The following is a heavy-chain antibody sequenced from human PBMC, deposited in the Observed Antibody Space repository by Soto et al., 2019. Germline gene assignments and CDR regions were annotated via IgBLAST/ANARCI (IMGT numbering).Heavy chain of an antibody. CDR2: IYYSGST. Sequence: NPSETLSLTCTVSGGSISSSSYYWGWIRQPPGKGLEWIGSIYYSGSTYYNPSLKSRVTISVDTSKNQFSLKLSSVTAADTAVYYCARHSFTGYCSSTNCLRPGVNNWFDPWGQGTLVTVSS. V-gene: IGHV4-39*01. J-gene: IGHJ5*02. D-gene: IGHD2-2*01. CDR3: ARHSFTGYCSSTNCLRPGVNNWFDP. CDR1: GGSISSSSYY.